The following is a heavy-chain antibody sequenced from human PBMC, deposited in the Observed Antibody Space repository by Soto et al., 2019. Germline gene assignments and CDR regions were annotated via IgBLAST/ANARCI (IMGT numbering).Heavy chain of an antibody. Sequence: QPGGSLRLSCAASGFTFSSYAMHWVRQAPGKGLEWVAVISYDGSNKYYADSVKGRFTISRDNSKNTLYLQMNSLRAEDTAVYYCARDLMVVKGWFSAFDIWGQGTMVTVSS. D-gene: IGHD3-22*01. CDR3: ARDLMVVKGWFSAFDI. V-gene: IGHV3-30-3*01. CDR1: GFTFSSYA. J-gene: IGHJ3*02. CDR2: ISYDGSNK.